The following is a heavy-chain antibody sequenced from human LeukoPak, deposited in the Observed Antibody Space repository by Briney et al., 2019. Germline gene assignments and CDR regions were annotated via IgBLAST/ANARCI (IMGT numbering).Heavy chain of an antibody. J-gene: IGHJ4*02. D-gene: IGHD2-21*02. CDR1: GYTFTGYY. V-gene: IGHV1-69*04. Sequence: GASVKVSCKASGYTFTGYYMHWVRQAPGQGLEWMGRIIPILGIANYAQKFQGRVTITADKSTSTAYMELSSLRSEDTAVYYCARDRRDCGGDCYLTEDWGQGTLVTVSS. CDR3: ARDRRDCGGDCYLTED. CDR2: IIPILGIA.